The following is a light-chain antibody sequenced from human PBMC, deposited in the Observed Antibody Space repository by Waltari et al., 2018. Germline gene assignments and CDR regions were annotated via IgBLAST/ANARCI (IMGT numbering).Light chain of an antibody. V-gene: IGKV3-11*01. CDR3: QQRRSWPLT. CDR1: QSVSSY. CDR2: DAS. J-gene: IGKJ4*01. Sequence: EIVLTQSPATLSLSPGEGATLSCWARQSVSSYLAWYQQKPGQAPRLLIYDASNRATGIPARFSGSGSGTDFTLTISSLEPEDFAVYYCQQRRSWPLTFGGGTKVEIK.